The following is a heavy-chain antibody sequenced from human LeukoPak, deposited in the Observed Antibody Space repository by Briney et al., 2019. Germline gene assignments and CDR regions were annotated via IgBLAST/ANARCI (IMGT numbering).Heavy chain of an antibody. D-gene: IGHD2-21*02. Sequence: GASVKVSCRASGYTFTNYDINWVRQATGQGLEWMGWMNSDSGNTGYGQKFQGRVTLTRDTSISTAYMELSSLRSEDTAVYYCARSGYLVVTAYDAFDIWGKGTTVTVSS. CDR3: ARSGYLVVTAYDAFDI. CDR2: MNSDSGNT. J-gene: IGHJ3*02. V-gene: IGHV1-8*01. CDR1: GYTFTNYD.